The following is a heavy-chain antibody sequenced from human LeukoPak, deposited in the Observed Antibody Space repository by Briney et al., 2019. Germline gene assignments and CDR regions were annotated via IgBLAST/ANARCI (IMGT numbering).Heavy chain of an antibody. CDR3: AKAGNIDYDSSGYYDAFDI. J-gene: IGHJ3*02. V-gene: IGHV3-23*01. CDR1: GFTFSSYA. Sequence: QPGGSLRLSCAASGFTFSSYAMSWVRQAPGKGLEWVSAISGSAGSTYYADSVKGRFTISRDNSKNTLYLQMNSLRAEDTAVYYCAKAGNIDYDSSGYYDAFDIWGQGTMVTVSS. D-gene: IGHD3-22*01. CDR2: ISGSAGST.